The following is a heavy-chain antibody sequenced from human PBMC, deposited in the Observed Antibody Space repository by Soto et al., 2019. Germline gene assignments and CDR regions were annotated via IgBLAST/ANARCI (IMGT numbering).Heavy chain of an antibody. V-gene: IGHV4-31*03. Sequence: SETLSLTCTVSDGSISSGGYYWSWNRQHPGKGLEWIGYIYYSGSTYYNPSLKSRVTISVDTSKNQFSLKLSSVTAADTAVYYCARGVGYCSSTSRYWFDPWGQGTLVTVSS. D-gene: IGHD2-2*01. CDR3: ARGVGYCSSTSRYWFDP. CDR2: IYYSGST. J-gene: IGHJ5*02. CDR1: DGSISSGGYY.